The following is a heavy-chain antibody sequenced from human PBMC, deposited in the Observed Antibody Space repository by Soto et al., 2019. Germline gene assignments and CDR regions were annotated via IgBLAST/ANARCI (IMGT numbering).Heavy chain of an antibody. J-gene: IGHJ3*01. CDR2: IFPIDSDT. V-gene: IGHV5-51*01. CDR1: GYTFTRNW. CDR3: ATPGGRDFNAFDV. Sequence: GESLKISCKGSGYTFTRNWIGWVRQMPGKGLEWMGIIFPIDSDTRYSPSSQGQVTISADNSISTAYLQWSSLKASDTAIYYCATPGGRDFNAFDVWGQGTMVTV. D-gene: IGHD2-21*02.